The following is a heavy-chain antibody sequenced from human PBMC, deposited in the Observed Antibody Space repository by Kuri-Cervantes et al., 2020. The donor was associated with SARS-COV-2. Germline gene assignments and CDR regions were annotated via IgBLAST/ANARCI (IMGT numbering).Heavy chain of an antibody. Sequence: ESLKISCVASGFTFTGYSLNWVRQAPGKGLEWIGEINHSGSTNYNPSLKSRVTISVDTSKNQFSLKLSSVTAADTAVYYCARRGSSSLYRYWGQGTLVTVSS. CDR1: GFTFTGYS. J-gene: IGHJ4*02. CDR3: ARRGSSSLYRY. D-gene: IGHD6-13*01. V-gene: IGHV4-34*01. CDR2: INHSGST.